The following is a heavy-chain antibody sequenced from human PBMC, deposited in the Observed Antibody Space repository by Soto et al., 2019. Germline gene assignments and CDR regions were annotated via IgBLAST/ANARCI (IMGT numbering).Heavy chain of an antibody. V-gene: IGHV4-61*08. CDR1: GGSVSSGGFY. J-gene: IGHJ6*02. D-gene: IGHD7-27*01. CDR2: VYYGGFT. CDR3: ARHTSPWGFDV. Sequence: QVELKESGPGLVKPSETLSLTCTVSGGSVSSGGFYYHWIRQPPGKGLEWIGYVYYGGFTNYSPSLKSRLTISVDTSTTRISLILASVTSVDTAVYYFARHTSPWGFDVWGLGTTVTVSS.